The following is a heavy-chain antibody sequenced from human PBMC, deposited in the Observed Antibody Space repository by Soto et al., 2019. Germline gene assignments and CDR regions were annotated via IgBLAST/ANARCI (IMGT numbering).Heavy chain of an antibody. Sequence: QVQLQESDPGLLKPSGTLFLTCAVSGASVSSGNWWSWVRQPPGKGLEWIGEMPPSGNTNYNPSLKSRVSVSVDKSKNQLSLHLNSLTAADTAVYFCARHGDYFFDFWGQGTLVTVSS. J-gene: IGHJ4*02. CDR1: GASVSSGNW. CDR2: MPPSGNT. CDR3: ARHGDYFFDF. V-gene: IGHV4-4*02. D-gene: IGHD2-21*01.